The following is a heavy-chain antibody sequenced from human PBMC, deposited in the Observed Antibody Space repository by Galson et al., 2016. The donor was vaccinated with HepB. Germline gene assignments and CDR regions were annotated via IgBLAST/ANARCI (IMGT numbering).Heavy chain of an antibody. J-gene: IGHJ4*02. Sequence: SLTCTVSGGSVISDNYYWSWIRQPPGKGLEWIGFIQYSGSTNCNPSLRGRVTISIDTSKNQFSLKVNSVTAADTAVYYCARDQNGSYLAYWGLGALVAVSS. CDR2: IQYSGST. D-gene: IGHD1-26*01. V-gene: IGHV4-61*01. CDR3: ARDQNGSYLAY. CDR1: GGSVISDNYY.